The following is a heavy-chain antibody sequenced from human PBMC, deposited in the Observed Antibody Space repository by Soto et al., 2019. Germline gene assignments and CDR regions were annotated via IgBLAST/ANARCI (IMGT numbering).Heavy chain of an antibody. D-gene: IGHD3-22*01. CDR3: PKKGSWLSGTDY. J-gene: IGHJ4*02. V-gene: IGHV3-23*01. CDR1: GFNFSDHG. Sequence: EVQLLESGGGLVQPGGSLRLSCAGSGFNFSDHGMSWVRQAPGKGLEWVSDISGSGVSTYYADSGKGRFTISRDNSKNTLYLQMNSLRPEDTAVYFCPKKGSWLSGTDYWGQGTLVTVSS. CDR2: ISGSGVST.